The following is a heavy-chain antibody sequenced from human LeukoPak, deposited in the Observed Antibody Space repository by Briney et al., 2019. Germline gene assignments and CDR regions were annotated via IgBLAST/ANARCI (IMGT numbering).Heavy chain of an antibody. CDR1: GFTFSSYG. V-gene: IGHV3-30*02. Sequence: GGSLRLSCAASGFTFSSYGMHWVRQAPGKGLEWVAFIRYDGSSKYYADSVKGRFTISRDNSKNTLYLQMNSLTAEDTAIFYCAKATGTLTNWGQGILVTVSS. CDR2: IRYDGSSK. CDR3: AKATGTLTN. J-gene: IGHJ4*02. D-gene: IGHD1-1*01.